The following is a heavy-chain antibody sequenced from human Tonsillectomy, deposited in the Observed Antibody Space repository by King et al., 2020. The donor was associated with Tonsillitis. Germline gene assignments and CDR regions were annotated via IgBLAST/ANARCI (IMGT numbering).Heavy chain of an antibody. CDR1: GYSISNGYY. CDR3: ARRTYYDSGGYVDY. D-gene: IGHD3-22*01. CDR2: IYRSGST. V-gene: IGHV4-38-2*02. Sequence: QLQESGPGLVKPSETLSLTCTVSGYSISNGYYWVWIRQPPGKGLEWIGSIYRSGSTYYNPSLRSRVTISVDTSKNQFSLQLSSVTAADTAVFYCARRTYYDSGGYVDYWGQGTLVTVSS. J-gene: IGHJ4*02.